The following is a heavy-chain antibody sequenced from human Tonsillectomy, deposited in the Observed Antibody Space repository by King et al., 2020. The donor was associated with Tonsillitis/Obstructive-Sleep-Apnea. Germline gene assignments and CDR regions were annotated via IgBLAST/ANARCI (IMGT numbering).Heavy chain of an antibody. CDR2: ISGSGDMT. J-gene: IGHJ5*01. Sequence: VQLVESGGGLVQPGGSLRLSCAASGFTFNSYAMSWVRQAPGKGLEWVSGISGSGDMTYYADSVKGRFTITRDDSKNTLFLQMNSLRAEDTAVYYCAKDLGDTSGLVFNWFDSWGQGTLVTVSS. V-gene: IGHV3-23*04. D-gene: IGHD6-19*01. CDR3: AKDLGDTSGLVFNWFDS. CDR1: GFTFNSYA.